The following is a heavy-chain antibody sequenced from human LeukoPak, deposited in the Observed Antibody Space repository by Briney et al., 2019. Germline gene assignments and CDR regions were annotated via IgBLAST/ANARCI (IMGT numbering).Heavy chain of an antibody. V-gene: IGHV4-31*03. D-gene: IGHD6-13*01. CDR1: GGSISSGGYY. CDR2: IYYSGST. Sequence: SQTLSLTCTVSGGSISSGGYYWSWIRQHPGKGXXWIGYIYYSGSTYYNPSLKGRVTISVDTTKNQFSLKLSSVTAADTAVYYCARAPRGYSSSWDFDYWGQGTLVTVSS. J-gene: IGHJ4*02. CDR3: ARAPRGYSSSWDFDY.